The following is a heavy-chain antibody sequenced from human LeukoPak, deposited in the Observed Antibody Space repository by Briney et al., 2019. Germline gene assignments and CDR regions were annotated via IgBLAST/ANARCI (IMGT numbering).Heavy chain of an antibody. CDR1: GYTFTDYY. D-gene: IGHD5-12*01. V-gene: IGHV1-2*02. J-gene: IGHJ5*02. CDR3: ARRALFGDSGYDYNWFDP. CDR2: CNPGSGGT. Sequence: ASVKVSCKASGYTFTDYYMHWVRQAPGQGYEWMVWCNPGSGGTNYAQQFQHRATMTRDTSISTAYMEQSRLRSNDTAVYYCARRALFGDSGYDYNWFDPWGQGTLVTVSS.